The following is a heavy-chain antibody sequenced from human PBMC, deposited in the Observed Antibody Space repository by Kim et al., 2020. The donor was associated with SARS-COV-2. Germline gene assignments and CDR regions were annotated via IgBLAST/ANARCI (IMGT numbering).Heavy chain of an antibody. CDR1: GYTFTSYG. CDR2: ISAYNGNT. D-gene: IGHD3-10*01. Sequence: ASVKVSCKASGYTFTSYGISWVRQVPGQGLEWMGWISAYNGNTNYAQKLQGRVTMTTDTSTSTAYMELRSLRSDDTAVYYCARALWFGELSSYYYGMDVWGQGTTVTVSS. V-gene: IGHV1-18*04. J-gene: IGHJ6*02. CDR3: ARALWFGELSSYYYGMDV.